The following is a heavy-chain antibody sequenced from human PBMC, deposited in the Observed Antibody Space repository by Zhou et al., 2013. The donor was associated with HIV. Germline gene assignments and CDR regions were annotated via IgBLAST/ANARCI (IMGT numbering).Heavy chain of an antibody. V-gene: IGHV1-18*04. J-gene: IGHJ2*01. CDR3: ARVGVAVAGVDWYFDL. Sequence: QVQLVQSGAEVKKPGASVRVSCKASGYTFNSYGIVWVRQAPGHGLEWMGWISGYNGNTNYALNFQGRVTMTTDTSTSTVYMEVRRLTSDDTAIYYCARVGVAVAGVDWYFDLWGRGTLVSVSS. D-gene: IGHD6-19*01. CDR1: GYTFNSYG. CDR2: ISGYNGNT.